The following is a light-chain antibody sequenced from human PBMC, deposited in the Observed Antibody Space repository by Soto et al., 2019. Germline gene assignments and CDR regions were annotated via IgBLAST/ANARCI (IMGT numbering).Light chain of an antibody. CDR2: AAS. CDR1: QSISNH. J-gene: IGKJ1*01. Sequence: DIQMTQSPSSLSASVEDIGIITCRASQSISNHLNWYQQKPVKAPKLLIFAASSLHSGVPSRFSGSRSGPDFTLTISSLQPEDFATYYCQQSSSSPPTFGQGTNADIK. V-gene: IGKV1-39*01. CDR3: QQSSSSPPT.